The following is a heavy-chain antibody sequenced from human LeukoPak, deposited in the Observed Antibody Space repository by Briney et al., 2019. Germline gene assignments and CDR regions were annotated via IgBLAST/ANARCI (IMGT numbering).Heavy chain of an antibody. CDR3: ARPMGESTHFDY. Sequence: GGSLRLSCEASGFTFSTYWMSWVRQAPGKGLEWVANIKQDGSEKYYVDSVKGRFTISRDNAKNSLYLQMNSLRAEDTAVYYCARPMGESTHFDYWGQGTLVTVSS. CDR2: IKQDGSEK. D-gene: IGHD3-16*01. J-gene: IGHJ4*02. CDR1: GFTFSTYW. V-gene: IGHV3-7*03.